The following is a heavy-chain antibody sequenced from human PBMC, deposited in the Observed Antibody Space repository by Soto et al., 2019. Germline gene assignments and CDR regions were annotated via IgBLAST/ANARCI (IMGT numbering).Heavy chain of an antibody. D-gene: IGHD2-2*01. Sequence: VASVKVSCKASGYTFTSYGISWVRQAPGQGLEWMGWISAYNGNTNYAQKLQGRVTMTTDTSTSTAYMELRSLRSDDTAVYYCARVVVVPADSYYYGMDVWGQGTTVTVSS. CDR3: ARVVVVPADSYYYGMDV. V-gene: IGHV1-18*01. J-gene: IGHJ6*02. CDR1: GYTFTSYG. CDR2: ISAYNGNT.